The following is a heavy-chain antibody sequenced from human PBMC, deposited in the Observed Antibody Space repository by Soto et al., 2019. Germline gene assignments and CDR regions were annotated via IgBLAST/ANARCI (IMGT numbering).Heavy chain of an antibody. CDR2: IYYSGST. CDR1: GGSISSYY. D-gene: IGHD2-15*01. CDR3: ARTKDCSGGSCYPSFDY. V-gene: IGHV4-59*01. J-gene: IGHJ4*02. Sequence: PSETLSLTCTFSGGSISSYYWSWIRQPPGKGLEWIGYIYYSGSTNYNPSLKSRVTISVDTSKNQFSLKLSSVTAADTAVYYCARTKDCSGGSCYPSFDYWGQGTLVTVSS.